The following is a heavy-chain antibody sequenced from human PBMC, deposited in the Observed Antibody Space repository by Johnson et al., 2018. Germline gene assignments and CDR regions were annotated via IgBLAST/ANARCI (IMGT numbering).Heavy chain of an antibody. D-gene: IGHD3-10*01. CDR3: AKDPSGDLKAHYMDV. CDR2: VTGSDVDT. V-gene: IGHV3-23*04. CDR1: GFTFSNYA. J-gene: IGHJ6*03. Sequence: VQLVESGGGLVQXVGSLRLXCAATGFTFSNYAMTWVRQAPRKGLEWVSTVTGSDVDTYYADSVEGRFTISRDNSKNMVYLQMNSLRVADTALYYCAKDPSGDLKAHYMDVWGNGTTVTV.